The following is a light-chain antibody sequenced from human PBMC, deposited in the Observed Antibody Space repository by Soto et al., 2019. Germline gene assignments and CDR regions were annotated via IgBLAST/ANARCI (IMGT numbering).Light chain of an antibody. J-gene: IGKJ3*01. CDR3: QQYHDWPPIT. Sequence: EIVMTQSPATLFVSPGERATLSCRASQTVSDDLAWYQQKPGQAPRLLIYGASTRATDIPARFSGGGSGTEFTLTISSLQSEDSAMYYCQQYHDWPPITFGPGTKVNI. CDR2: GAS. CDR1: QTVSDD. V-gene: IGKV3-15*01.